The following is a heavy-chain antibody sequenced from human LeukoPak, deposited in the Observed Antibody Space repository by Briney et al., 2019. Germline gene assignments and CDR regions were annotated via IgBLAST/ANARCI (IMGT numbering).Heavy chain of an antibody. CDR3: AKGPNYDFWSGYYYYFDY. Sequence: GGSLRLSCAASGFTFSSYAVSWVRQAPGKGLEWVSAISGSGGSTYYADSVKGRFTISRDNSKNTLYLQMNSLRAEDTAVYYCAKGPNYDFWSGYYYYFDYWGQGTLVTVSS. CDR1: GFTFSSYA. V-gene: IGHV3-23*01. J-gene: IGHJ4*02. CDR2: ISGSGGST. D-gene: IGHD3-3*01.